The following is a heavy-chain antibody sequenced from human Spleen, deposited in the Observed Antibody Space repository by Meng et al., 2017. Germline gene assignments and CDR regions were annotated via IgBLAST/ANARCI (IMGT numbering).Heavy chain of an antibody. CDR3: ARVLGVYIYGRYYYGMDV. Sequence: GESLKISCTASGFTFGDYAMSWVRQAPGKGLEWVSKITSSGSTINYADSVKGRFTISRDNAKNSLYLQMNSLRAEDTALYFCARVLGVYIYGRYYYGMDVWGQGTTVTVSS. CDR1: GFTFGDYA. V-gene: IGHV3-48*03. J-gene: IGHJ6*02. CDR2: ITSSGSTI. D-gene: IGHD5-18*01.